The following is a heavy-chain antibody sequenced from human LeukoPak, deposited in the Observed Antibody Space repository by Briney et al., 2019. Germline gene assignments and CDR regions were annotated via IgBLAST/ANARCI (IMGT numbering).Heavy chain of an antibody. D-gene: IGHD2-2*01. V-gene: IGHV4-39*01. J-gene: IGHJ5*02. CDR3: ARHYLSDGILSTFAP. CDR2: IYYRGST. CDR1: GGSLSSSPYY. Sequence: SETLSLTCTVSGGSLSSSPYYWGWIRQPPGKGLEWIETIYYRGSTYSNPSLNSRVTISLDTSKSQFSLRLRSVTAADTALYYCARHYLSDGILSTFAPWGQGTLVTVSS.